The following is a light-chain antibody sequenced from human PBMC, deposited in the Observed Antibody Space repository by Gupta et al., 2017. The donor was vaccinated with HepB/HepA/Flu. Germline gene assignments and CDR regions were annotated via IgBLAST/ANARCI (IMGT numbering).Light chain of an antibody. J-gene: IGLJ2*01. CDR3: SSYTSSSTVI. V-gene: IGLV2-14*03. CDR1: NSDVGGYNY. Sequence: QSALTQPASVSGSPGQSITLSCTGTNSDVGGYNYVSWYQQHPGKAPKVMIFDVSNRPSGVSNRFSGSKSGNTASLTISGRQAEDEADYYCSSYTSSSTVIFGGGTKLTVL. CDR2: DVS.